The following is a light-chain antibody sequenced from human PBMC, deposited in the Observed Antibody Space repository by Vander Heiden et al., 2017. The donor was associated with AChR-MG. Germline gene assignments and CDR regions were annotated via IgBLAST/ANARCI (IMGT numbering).Light chain of an antibody. CDR2: GAS. J-gene: IGKJ2*01. CDR1: PSVSSSY. V-gene: IGKV3-20*01. Sequence: ETVLTQSPGPLSLSPVERATLSCRASPSVSSSYLAWYQQKPGQAPRLLIYGASSRATGIPDRFSGSGYGTDFTLTISRLEPEDFAVYYCQQYGSSPPYTFGQGTKLEIK. CDR3: QQYGSSPPYT.